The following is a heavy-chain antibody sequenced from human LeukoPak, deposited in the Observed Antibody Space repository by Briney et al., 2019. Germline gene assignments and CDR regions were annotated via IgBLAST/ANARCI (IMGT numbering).Heavy chain of an antibody. D-gene: IGHD5-24*01. CDR2: IKSKTDGGTT. J-gene: IGHJ4*02. CDR1: GFTFGNVW. V-gene: IGHV3-15*01. Sequence: GGSHRLSCAASGFTFGNVWMSWVRQAPGKGLEWVGRIKSKTDGGTTDYAAPVKGRFTISRDDSKGTLYLRLNSLRTDDTAVYYCLAQYYFDYWGRGTLVTVSS. CDR3: LAQYYFDY.